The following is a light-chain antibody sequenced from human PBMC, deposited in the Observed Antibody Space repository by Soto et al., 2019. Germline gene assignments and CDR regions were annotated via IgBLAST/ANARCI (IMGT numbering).Light chain of an antibody. CDR3: AAWDYSLSGVV. V-gene: IGLV1-47*01. Sequence: QSVLTQPPSASGTPGQRVTISCSGSSSNIGSNYVYWYQQLPGTAPKLLIYRNNQRPSGVPDRSSGSKSGTSASLALSGLPSEDEADYYCAAWDYSLSGVVFGGGTKLTVL. J-gene: IGLJ2*01. CDR2: RNN. CDR1: SSNIGSNY.